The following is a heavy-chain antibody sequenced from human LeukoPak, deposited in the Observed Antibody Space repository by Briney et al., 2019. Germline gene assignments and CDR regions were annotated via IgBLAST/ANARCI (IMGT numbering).Heavy chain of an antibody. CDR2: IYYSGST. D-gene: IGHD2-2*01. CDR3: ARHHRYCSSTSCFAAFDI. V-gene: IGHV4-59*08. Sequence: SETLSLACTVSGGSISSYYWSWIRQPPGKGLEWIGYIYYSGSTNYNPSLKSRVTISVDTSKNQFSLKLSSVTAADTAVYYCARHHRYCSSTSCFAAFDIWGQGTMVTVSS. CDR1: GGSISSYY. J-gene: IGHJ3*02.